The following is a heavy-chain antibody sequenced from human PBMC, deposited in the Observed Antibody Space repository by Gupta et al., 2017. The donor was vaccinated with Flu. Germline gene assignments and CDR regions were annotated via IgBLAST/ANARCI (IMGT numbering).Heavy chain of an antibody. CDR1: GFTFGSYT. J-gene: IGHJ3*02. Sequence: EVQLLESGGGLVQPGGSLRLSCTASGFTFGSYTMAWVRQAPGRGLEWVSAISGWEGWTTVYADSVKGRFTISRDNSKNTLYLQMNSLRVDDTAVYYCAKDQPVDYVRGGLDIWGQGTMVTVSS. D-gene: IGHD3-16*01. CDR3: AKDQPVDYVRGGLDI. CDR2: ISGWEGWTT. V-gene: IGHV3-23*01.